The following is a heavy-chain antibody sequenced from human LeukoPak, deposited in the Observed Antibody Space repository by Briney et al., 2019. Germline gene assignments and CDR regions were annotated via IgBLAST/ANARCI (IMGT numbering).Heavy chain of an antibody. D-gene: IGHD6-19*01. CDR1: GFTFSSYS. Sequence: PGGSLRLSCAASGFTFSSYSMNWVRQAPGKGLEWVSSISSSSSYIYYADSVKGRFTISRDNAKNSLYLQMNGLRAEDTAVYYCARDLSYSSAPLPFYYFDYWGQGTLVTVSS. V-gene: IGHV3-21*01. CDR2: ISSSSSYI. J-gene: IGHJ4*02. CDR3: ARDLSYSSAPLPFYYFDY.